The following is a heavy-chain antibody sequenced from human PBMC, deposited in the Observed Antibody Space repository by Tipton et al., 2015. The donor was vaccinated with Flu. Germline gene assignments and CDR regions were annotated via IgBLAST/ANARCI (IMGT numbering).Heavy chain of an antibody. CDR1: GGSISSYY. Sequence: TLSLTCTVSGGSISSYYWSWIRQPPGKGLEWIGYIYYSGSTNYNPSLKSRVTISVDTSKNQFSLKLSSVTAADTAVYYCARESADCSSTSCYLGIEPYYYYYMDVWGKGTTVTVSS. V-gene: IGHV4-59*01. D-gene: IGHD2-2*01. J-gene: IGHJ6*03. CDR3: ARESADCSSTSCYLGIEPYYYYYMDV. CDR2: IYYSGST.